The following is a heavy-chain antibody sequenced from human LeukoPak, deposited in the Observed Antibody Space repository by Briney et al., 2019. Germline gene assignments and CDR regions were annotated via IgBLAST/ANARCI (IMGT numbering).Heavy chain of an antibody. CDR3: AKDRFRGYPNWFDA. D-gene: IGHD3-16*02. Sequence: QSGGSLRLSCAASGFTFSSYGMHWVRQTPGKGLEWVAATSSSDAGTYHADSVRGRFTISRDNSKNTLYLQMNSLRAEDAAVYYCAKDRFRGYPNWFDAWGQGAQVIVSS. CDR1: GFTFSSYG. V-gene: IGHV3-23*01. J-gene: IGHJ5*02. CDR2: TSSSDAGT.